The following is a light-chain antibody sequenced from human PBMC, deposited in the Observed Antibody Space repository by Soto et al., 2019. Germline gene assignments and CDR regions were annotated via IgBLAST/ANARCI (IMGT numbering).Light chain of an antibody. Sequence: EVVLTQSPGTLSLSPGERVTLSCRASQSVASSYLAWYQQKPGRAPRLLFYSASSRATGIPDRFSGSGSGTDFSLTIGRLEPEDFAVYYCHHFGSLPETFGQGTNVE. V-gene: IGKV3-20*01. CDR3: HHFGSLPET. CDR2: SAS. CDR1: QSVASSY. J-gene: IGKJ1*01.